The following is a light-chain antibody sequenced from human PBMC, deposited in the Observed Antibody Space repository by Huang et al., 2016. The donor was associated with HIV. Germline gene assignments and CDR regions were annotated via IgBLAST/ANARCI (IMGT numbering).Light chain of an antibody. J-gene: IGKJ2*01. CDR1: QIISSY. V-gene: IGKV1-39*01. CDR2: AAS. Sequence: DIQMHKSPSSLSASVGDRVTITCRSSQIISSYLNCVQQRPGKAPKLLIYAASSLQSGSPSRFSGSGSVTDFTLTISSLQPEDSATYFCQQTYSTPNTFGQGTKLEI. CDR3: QQTYSTPNT.